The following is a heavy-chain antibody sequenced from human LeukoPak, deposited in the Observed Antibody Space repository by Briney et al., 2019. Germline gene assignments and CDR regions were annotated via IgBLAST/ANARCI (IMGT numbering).Heavy chain of an antibody. V-gene: IGHV1-46*01. J-gene: IGHJ5*02. D-gene: IGHD5-24*01. CDR3: ATDHSMANTAWWFDP. CDR2: INPSGTGT. Sequence: ASVKVSRKASGYTITNNYMHWVRQAPGQGLEWMGVINPSGTGTSYAQKFQGRITMSRDTSTSTVYMELSSLRSEGTAFYYCATDHSMANTAWWFDPWGQGTLVTVSS. CDR1: GYTITNNY.